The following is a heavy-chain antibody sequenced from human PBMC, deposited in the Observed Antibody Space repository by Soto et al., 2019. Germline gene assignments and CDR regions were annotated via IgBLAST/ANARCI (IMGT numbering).Heavy chain of an antibody. Sequence: PSETLSLTCAVYGGSFSGYYWSWIRQPPGKGLEWIGEINHSGSTNYNPSLKSRVTISVDTSKNQFSLKLSSVTAADTAVYYCARGAEVGVWFHPWGQGTLLTVSS. CDR2: INHSGST. CDR3: ARGAEVGVWFHP. D-gene: IGHD6-13*01. J-gene: IGHJ5*02. V-gene: IGHV4-34*01. CDR1: GGSFSGYY.